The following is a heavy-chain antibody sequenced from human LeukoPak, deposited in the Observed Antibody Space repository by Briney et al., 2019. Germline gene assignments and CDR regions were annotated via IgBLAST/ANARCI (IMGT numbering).Heavy chain of an antibody. V-gene: IGHV3-21*01. J-gene: IGHJ3*02. D-gene: IGHD6-13*01. CDR2: ISSSSSYI. CDR1: GFTFSSYS. CDR3: ASCIAAAGLDAFDI. Sequence: PGGSLRLSCAASGFTFSSYSMNWVRQAPGKGLEWVSSISSSSSYIYYADSVKGRFTISRDNAKNSLYLQMNSLRAEDTAVYYCASCIAAAGLDAFDIWGQGTMVTVSS.